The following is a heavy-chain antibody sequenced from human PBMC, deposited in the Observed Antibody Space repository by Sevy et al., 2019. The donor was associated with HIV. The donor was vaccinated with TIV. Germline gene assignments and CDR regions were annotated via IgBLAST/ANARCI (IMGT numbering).Heavy chain of an antibody. CDR1: GFTFSSYS. V-gene: IGHV3-48*01. CDR2: ISSSSSTI. D-gene: IGHD3-9*01. J-gene: IGHJ3*02. Sequence: GGSLRLSCAASGFTFSSYSMNWVRQAPGKGLEWVSYISSSSSTIYYADSVKGRFTISRDNAKNSLYLQMNSLRAEDTAVYYCARDEGYFDWLGAFDIWGQGTMVTVSS. CDR3: ARDEGYFDWLGAFDI.